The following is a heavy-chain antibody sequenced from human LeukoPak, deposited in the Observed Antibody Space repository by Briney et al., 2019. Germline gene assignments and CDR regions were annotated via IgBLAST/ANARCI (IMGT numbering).Heavy chain of an antibody. CDR3: ARVRWYYYDSSGPLWNAFDI. Sequence: SETLSLTCTVSGGSISSYYWSWIRQPPGKGLEWIGYIYYSGSTNYNPSLKSRVTISVDTSKNQFSLKLSSVTAADTAVYYCARVRWYYYDSSGPLWNAFDIWGQGTMVTVSS. CDR1: GGSISSYY. CDR2: IYYSGST. V-gene: IGHV4-59*12. D-gene: IGHD3-22*01. J-gene: IGHJ3*02.